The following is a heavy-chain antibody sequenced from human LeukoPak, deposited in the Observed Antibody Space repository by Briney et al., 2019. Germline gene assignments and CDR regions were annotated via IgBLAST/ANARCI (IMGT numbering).Heavy chain of an antibody. CDR1: GFTFSSYG. CDR3: AKATGIAVNFYYGMDV. J-gene: IGHJ6*04. V-gene: IGHV3-30*18. D-gene: IGHD6-19*01. Sequence: PGRSLRLSCAASGFTFSSYGMHWVRQAPGKGLEWVAVISYDGSNKYYADSVEGRFTISRDNSKNTLYLQMNSLRAEDTAVYYCAKATGIAVNFYYGMDVWGKGTTVTVSS. CDR2: ISYDGSNK.